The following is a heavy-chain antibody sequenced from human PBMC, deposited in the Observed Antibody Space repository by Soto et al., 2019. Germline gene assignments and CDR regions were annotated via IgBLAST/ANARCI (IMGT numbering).Heavy chain of an antibody. D-gene: IGHD1-26*01. CDR1: GFSVSSSY. CDR2: IYSAGNT. V-gene: IGHV3-66*04. Sequence: EVQLVESGGGLVQPGGSLRLSCAASGFSVSSSYLGWVRQAPGKGLEWLSAIYSAGNTYYADSVRDRFTISRDDSTDTLYLQMNSLRADDTAIYYCARQVGSYWYFDLWGRGTLVTVSS. CDR3: ARQVGSYWYFDL. J-gene: IGHJ2*01.